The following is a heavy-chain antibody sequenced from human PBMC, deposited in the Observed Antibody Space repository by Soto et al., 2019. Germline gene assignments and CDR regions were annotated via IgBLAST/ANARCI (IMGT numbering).Heavy chain of an antibody. V-gene: IGHV4-39*01. CDR1: GGSISSXSYY. Sequence: LSLTCTVSGGSISSXSYYWGWIRQPPGKGLEWIGSIYYSGSTYYNPSLKSRVTISVDTSKNQFSLKLSSVTAADTAVYYCARRGSGSYSDYWGQGTLVTVSS. CDR3: ARRGSGSYSDY. J-gene: IGHJ4*02. D-gene: IGHD3-10*01. CDR2: IYYSGST.